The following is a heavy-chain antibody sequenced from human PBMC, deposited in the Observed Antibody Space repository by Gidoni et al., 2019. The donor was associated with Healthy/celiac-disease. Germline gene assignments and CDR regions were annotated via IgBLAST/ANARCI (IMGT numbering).Heavy chain of an antibody. V-gene: IGHV3-23*01. CDR2: IGGSGGST. D-gene: IGHD3-10*01. CDR3: AKMGSGTYGSGSYYIDY. Sequence: EVQLLESGGGLVQPGGSLRLTCAASGFTFSSYAMSWVRQAPGKGLEWVSAIGGSGGSTYYADSVKGRFTISRDNSKNTLYLQMNSLRAEDTAVYYCAKMGSGTYGSGSYYIDYWGQGTLVTVSS. J-gene: IGHJ4*02. CDR1: GFTFSSYA.